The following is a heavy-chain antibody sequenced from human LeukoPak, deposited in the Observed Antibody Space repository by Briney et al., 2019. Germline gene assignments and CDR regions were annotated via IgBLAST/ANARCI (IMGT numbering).Heavy chain of an antibody. V-gene: IGHV3-7*01. CDR1: GFTFSSYW. CDR2: IKEDGSEK. Sequence: GGSLGLSCATSGFTFSSYWMTWVRQAPGKGLEWVANIKEDGSEKYYVDSVKGRFTISRDNARNSLYLQMNSLRAEDTAVYYCASGRQLGYWGQGTLVTVSS. D-gene: IGHD6-13*01. CDR3: ASGRQLGY. J-gene: IGHJ4*02.